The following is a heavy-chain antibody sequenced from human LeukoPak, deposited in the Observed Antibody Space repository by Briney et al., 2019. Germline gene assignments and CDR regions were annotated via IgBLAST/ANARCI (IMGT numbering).Heavy chain of an antibody. CDR2: IYTSGAA. Sequence: PSETLSLTCTVSGGSISNYYWSWIRQPARKGLEWIGRIYTSGAADYNPSLKSRVTMSVDTSKNQFSLRLSSVTAADTAVYYCAREYQLTYYYYYYMDVWRKGTTVTVSS. J-gene: IGHJ6*03. D-gene: IGHD2-2*01. CDR1: GGSISNYY. V-gene: IGHV4-4*07. CDR3: AREYQLTYYYYYYMDV.